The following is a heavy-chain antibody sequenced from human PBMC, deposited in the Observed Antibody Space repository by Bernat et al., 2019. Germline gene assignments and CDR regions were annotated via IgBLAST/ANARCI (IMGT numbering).Heavy chain of an antibody. CDR1: GFVFANTW. V-gene: IGHV3-7*03. Sequence: EVQLVESGGGLVEPGGSLRLSCATSGFVFANTWMSWVRQAPGKGLEWVANIKKDGSEKYYVDSVKGRFTISRDNAKNSLYLQMNSLRAEDTAVYYCARSRFWTTGAYWYFDLWGRGTLVTVSS. CDR2: IKKDGSEK. CDR3: ARSRFWTTGAYWYFDL. D-gene: IGHD3/OR15-3a*01. J-gene: IGHJ2*01.